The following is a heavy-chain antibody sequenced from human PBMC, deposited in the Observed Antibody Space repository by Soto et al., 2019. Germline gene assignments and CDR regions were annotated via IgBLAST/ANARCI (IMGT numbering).Heavy chain of an antibody. CDR1: GFTFSSYA. J-gene: IGHJ2*01. D-gene: IGHD2-2*01. Sequence: PGGSLRLSCAASGFTFSSYAMHWVRQAPGKGLEWVAVISFDATNQYYADSVKGRFTISRDNSKNTLQLQMNSLGLEDTAVYYCARDSVVVIPAAAVYWYFDLWGRGTLVTVSS. V-gene: IGHV3-30*04. CDR3: ARDSVVVIPAAAVYWYFDL. CDR2: ISFDATNQ.